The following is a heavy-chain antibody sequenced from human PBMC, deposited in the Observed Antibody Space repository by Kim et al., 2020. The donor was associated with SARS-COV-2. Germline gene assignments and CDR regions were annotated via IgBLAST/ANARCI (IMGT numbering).Heavy chain of an antibody. CDR3: AAWRPPDSVYCSTSSCQVIYDFGC. Sequence: ASVKVSCKASGYTFSSNAMNWVRQAPGQGPEWMGWINTNTGNPTYAQGFAGRYVFSLDTSVSTAYLQINNLKAEDSAVYYCAAWRPPDSVYCSTSSCQVIYDFGCWGQGALDTVSA. CDR2: INTNTGNP. CDR1: GYTFSSNA. V-gene: IGHV7-4-1*02. J-gene: IGHJ4*02. D-gene: IGHD2-2*01.